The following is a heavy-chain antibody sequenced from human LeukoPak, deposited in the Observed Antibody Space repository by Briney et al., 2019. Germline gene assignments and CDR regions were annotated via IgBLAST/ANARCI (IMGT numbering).Heavy chain of an antibody. D-gene: IGHD2-15*01. CDR1: GGSISSYY. V-gene: IGHV2-70*11. CDR2: IDWYDDK. J-gene: IGHJ4*02. Sequence: TLSLTCTVSGGSISSYYWSWIRQPPGKALEWLARIDWYDDKYYSTSLKTRLTISKDTSKNQVVLTMTNMDPVDTATYYCARTVVVAALNYFDYWGQGTLVTVSS. CDR3: ARTVVVAALNYFDY.